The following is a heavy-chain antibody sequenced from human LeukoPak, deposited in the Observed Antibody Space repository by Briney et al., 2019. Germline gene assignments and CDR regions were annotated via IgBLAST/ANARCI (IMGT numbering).Heavy chain of an antibody. CDR2: IYYTGTT. D-gene: IGHD2-2*01. CDR1: GGSLSSHF. Sequence: PSETLSLTCTVSGGSLSSHFWSWIRQSPGKGPELIGHIYYTGTTYYNPSLNSRVTFSLDTSRSEFSLNLTSVTAADTAVYYCARFSSGCSSATCYLSYWGQGALVTVSS. J-gene: IGHJ4*02. V-gene: IGHV4-59*11. CDR3: ARFSSGCSSATCYLSY.